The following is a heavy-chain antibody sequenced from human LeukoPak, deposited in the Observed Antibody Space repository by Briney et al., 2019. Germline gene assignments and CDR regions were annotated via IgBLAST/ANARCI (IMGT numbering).Heavy chain of an antibody. V-gene: IGHV4-39*01. Sequence: SETLSLTCTVSGGSISSSSYYWGWIRQPPGKGLEWIGSIYYSGSTYYNPSLKSRVTLSVDTSKNQFSLKLSSVTAADTAVYYCARLGWQQLVNYWGQGTLVTVSS. CDR3: ARLGWQQLVNY. J-gene: IGHJ4*02. CDR2: IYYSGST. D-gene: IGHD6-13*01. CDR1: GGSISSSSYY.